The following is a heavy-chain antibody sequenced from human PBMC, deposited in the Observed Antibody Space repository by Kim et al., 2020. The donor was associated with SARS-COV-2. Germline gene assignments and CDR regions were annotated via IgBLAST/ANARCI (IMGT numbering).Heavy chain of an antibody. D-gene: IGHD6-6*01. Sequence: ASVKVSCKASGYTFTSYDINWVRQATGQGLEWMGWMNPNSGNTGYAQKFQGRVTMTRNTSISTAYMELSSLRSEDTAVYYCARELGSSSSYGFAYWGQGTLVTVSS. CDR3: ARELGSSSSYGFAY. J-gene: IGHJ4*02. V-gene: IGHV1-8*01. CDR2: MNPNSGNT. CDR1: GYTFTSYD.